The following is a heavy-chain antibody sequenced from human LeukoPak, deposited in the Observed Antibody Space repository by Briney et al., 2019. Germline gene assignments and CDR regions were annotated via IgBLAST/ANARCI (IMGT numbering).Heavy chain of an antibody. CDR3: ARQGSDNFFDS. CDR2: VSQWNT. Sequence: SETLSLTCTLSNDYIRDYYWSWIRQPAGKGLEWIGRVSQWNTNYNPSLMSRATMSVQASKNQFSLKLNSATAADTAVYYCARQGSDNFFDSWGLGILVTVSS. CDR1: NDYIRDYY. V-gene: IGHV4-4*07. J-gene: IGHJ4*02. D-gene: IGHD2-21*01.